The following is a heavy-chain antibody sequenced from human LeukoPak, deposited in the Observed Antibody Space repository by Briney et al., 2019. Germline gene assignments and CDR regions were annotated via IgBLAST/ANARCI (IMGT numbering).Heavy chain of an antibody. Sequence: PGGSLRLSCATSGFTFSSSAMSWVRQPPGMGLEWVSAIGGSDGNTYYADSVKGRFTISRDNSKNSLYLQINSLRADDTAVYYCAKVQYSDYDMNFDSWGQGTLVTVSS. J-gene: IGHJ4*02. CDR2: IGGSDGNT. D-gene: IGHD5-12*01. CDR3: AKVQYSDYDMNFDS. V-gene: IGHV3-23*01. CDR1: GFTFSSSA.